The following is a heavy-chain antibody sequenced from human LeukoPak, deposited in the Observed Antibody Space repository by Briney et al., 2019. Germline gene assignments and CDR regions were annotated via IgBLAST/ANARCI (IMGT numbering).Heavy chain of an antibody. CDR1: GGSISSYY. V-gene: IGHV4-59*01. D-gene: IGHD6-19*01. Sequence: PSETLSLTCTVSGGSISSYYWSWVRQPPGKGLEWIGCIYNSGSTKSNPSLTSRDTMSMDTSKNQSSLKLSSVPAPDRAVHCCARGGWYSDYWGQGTLVTVSS. J-gene: IGHJ4*02. CDR2: IYNSGST. CDR3: ARGGWYSDY.